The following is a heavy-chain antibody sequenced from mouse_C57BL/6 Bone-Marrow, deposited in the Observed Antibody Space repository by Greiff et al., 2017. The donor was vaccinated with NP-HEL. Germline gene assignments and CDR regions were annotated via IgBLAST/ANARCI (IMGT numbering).Heavy chain of an antibody. CDR3: ARDTVSWFAY. CDR2: ISDGGSYT. V-gene: IGHV5-4*01. CDR1: GFTFSSYA. J-gene: IGHJ3*01. Sequence: EVKLMESGGGLVKPGGSLKLSCAASGFTFSSYAMSWVRQTPEKRLEWVATISDGGSYTYYPDNVKGRFTISRDNAKNNLYLQMSHLKSEDTAMYYCARDTVSWFAYWGQGTLVTVSA.